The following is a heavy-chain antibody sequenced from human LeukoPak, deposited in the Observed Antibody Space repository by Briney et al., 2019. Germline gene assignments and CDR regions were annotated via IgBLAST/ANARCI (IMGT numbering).Heavy chain of an antibody. V-gene: IGHV3-21*01. Sequence: SGGSLRLSCAASGFTFSSYSMNWVRQAPGEGVEWVSSISSSSSYIYYADSVKGRFTISRDNAKNSLYLQMNSLRAEDTAVYYCARRSAAGGHYLDYWGQGTLVTVSS. D-gene: IGHD6-13*01. CDR3: ARRSAAGGHYLDY. CDR2: ISSSSSYI. CDR1: GFTFSSYS. J-gene: IGHJ4*02.